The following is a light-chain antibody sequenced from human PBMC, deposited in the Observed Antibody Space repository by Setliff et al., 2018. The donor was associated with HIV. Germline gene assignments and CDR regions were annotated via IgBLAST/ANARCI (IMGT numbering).Light chain of an antibody. V-gene: IGLV2-11*01. CDR2: EVN. J-gene: IGLJ1*01. CDR1: NSNVGGSKY. CDR3: CAYV. Sequence: QSVLAQPRSVSGSPGQSVTISCTGTNSNVGGSKYVSWYQQYPGKAPKLPIYEVNKRPSEVPDRFSSSKSGNTASLTISGLQADDEADYYCCAYVFGTGTKVTVL.